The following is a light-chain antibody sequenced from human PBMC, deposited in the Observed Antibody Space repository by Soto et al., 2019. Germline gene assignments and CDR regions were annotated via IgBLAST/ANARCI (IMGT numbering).Light chain of an antibody. V-gene: IGKV1-39*01. CDR2: SAS. J-gene: IGKJ5*01. Sequence: TRSQCALSACGGDRDTITCQASQDISRYLNWYQQRPGKAPNLLIYSASSLQSGVPSRFSGSGSGTDFTLTISSLQPEDVATYFCQQSYRTPITFGQGTRLEIK. CDR1: QDISRY. CDR3: QQSYRTPIT.